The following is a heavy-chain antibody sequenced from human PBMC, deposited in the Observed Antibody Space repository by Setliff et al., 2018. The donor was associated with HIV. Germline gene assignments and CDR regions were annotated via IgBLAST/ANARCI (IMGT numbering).Heavy chain of an antibody. D-gene: IGHD6-19*01. Sequence: SETLSLTCAVYGGSFSSYYWSWLRLPPGKGLEWIGEVYHTGSTNYNPSLKSRVTISVDKSKKQFSLKLSAVTAADTAVYYCARSIAVVNDAFDVWGQGTTVTV. CDR1: GGSFSSYY. V-gene: IGHV4-34*01. CDR3: ARSIAVVNDAFDV. CDR2: VYHTGST. J-gene: IGHJ3*01.